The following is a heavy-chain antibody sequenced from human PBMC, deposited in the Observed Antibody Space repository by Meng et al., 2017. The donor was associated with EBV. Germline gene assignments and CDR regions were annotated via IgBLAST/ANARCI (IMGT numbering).Heavy chain of an antibody. D-gene: IGHD3-10*01. V-gene: IGHV1-69*01. CDR3: ASESGRGYTPDY. J-gene: IGHJ4*02. CDR1: GGPFRYYA. CDR2: FLPRLGAP. Sequence: QVQLVQAAAEVQKPGPSVKVSCKTSGGPFRYYAISWVRQAPGQGLEWLGGFLPRLGAPNYAQKFHGRVKITADESTSTHYMDLSSLRSEDTAIYYCASESGRGYTPDYWGQGTLVTVSS.